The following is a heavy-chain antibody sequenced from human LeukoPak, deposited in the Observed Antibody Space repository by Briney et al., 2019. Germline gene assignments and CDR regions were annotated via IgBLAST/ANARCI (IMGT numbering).Heavy chain of an antibody. CDR3: ARGSIDFWSGYGLGY. J-gene: IGHJ4*02. CDR2: ISGSGGST. V-gene: IGHV3-23*01. Sequence: PGGSLRLSCAASGFTFSSYAMSWVRQAPGKGLEWVSAISGSGGSTYYADSVKGRFTISRDNAKNTLYLQMNSLRAEDTAVYYCARGSIDFWSGYGLGYWGQGTLVTVSS. CDR1: GFTFSSYA. D-gene: IGHD3-3*01.